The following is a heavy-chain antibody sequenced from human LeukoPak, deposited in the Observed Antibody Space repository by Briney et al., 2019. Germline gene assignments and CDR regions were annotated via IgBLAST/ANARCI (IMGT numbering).Heavy chain of an antibody. CDR3: ARYSNGHLDY. CDR1: GFTFSTYY. J-gene: IGHJ4*02. CDR2: ISSDGSST. Sequence: GGSLRLSCAASGFTFSTYYMHWVRQAPGKGLVWVSRISSDGSSTVYADSVKGRFTISRDNAKNALYLQMSSLRAEDTAVYYCARYSNGHLDYWGRGALVTVSS. V-gene: IGHV3-74*01. D-gene: IGHD3-22*01.